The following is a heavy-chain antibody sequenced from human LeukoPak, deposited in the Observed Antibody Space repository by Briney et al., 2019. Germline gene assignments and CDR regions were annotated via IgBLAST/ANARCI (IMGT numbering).Heavy chain of an antibody. D-gene: IGHD4-17*01. J-gene: IGHJ3*02. CDR1: EFTFSSYS. CDR3: AREAAYGDYVEAFDI. V-gene: IGHV3-21*01. CDR2: ISISSGYI. Sequence: PGGSLRLSCAASEFTFSSYSMNWVRQAPGKGLEWVSSISISSGYIYYADSVRGRFTISRDNAKNSLYLQMNSLRAEDTAVYYCAREAAYGDYVEAFDIWGQGTMVTVSS.